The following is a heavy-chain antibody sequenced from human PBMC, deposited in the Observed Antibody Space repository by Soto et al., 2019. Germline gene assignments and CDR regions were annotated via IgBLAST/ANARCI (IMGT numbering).Heavy chain of an antibody. D-gene: IGHD3-10*01. CDR1: GGSISMGGYY. CDR2: IYYNGRT. Sequence: QVQLRESGPGLVRPSQTLSLTCSVSGGSISMGGYYWTWIRQHPGKGLEWIGYIYYNGRTNYNPSLKSRLSRSEGTSKNQFSLNLKSLTVADTAVYYWARSKGSGGARDWFDRWGQGTLVTVSS. J-gene: IGHJ5*02. V-gene: IGHV4-31*03. CDR3: ARSKGSGGARDWFDR.